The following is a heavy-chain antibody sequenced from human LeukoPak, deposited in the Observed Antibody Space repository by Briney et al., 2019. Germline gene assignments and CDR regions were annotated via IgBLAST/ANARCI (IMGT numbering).Heavy chain of an antibody. D-gene: IGHD7-27*01. CDR2: IYSGGTT. V-gene: IGHV3-53*01. Sequence: GGSLRLSCAVSGFTVSRNYMTWVRQAPGKGLEWVSVIYSGGTTYYTDSVKGRFTISRDNSRNTVYLQTNSLRAEDTAVYYCAREDGDPYSPFDYWGQGTLVTVSS. J-gene: IGHJ4*02. CDR3: AREDGDPYSPFDY. CDR1: GFTVSRNY.